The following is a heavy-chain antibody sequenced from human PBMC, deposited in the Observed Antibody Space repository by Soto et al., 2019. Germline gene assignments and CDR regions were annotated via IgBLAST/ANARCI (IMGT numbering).Heavy chain of an antibody. CDR1: GFTFSSYG. D-gene: IGHD3-9*01. CDR2: IWYDGSNK. CDR3: ATGLRSRLRYFDPPDY. J-gene: IGHJ4*02. Sequence: PGGSLRLSCAASGFTFSSYGMHWVRQAPGKGLEWVAVIWYDGSNKYYADSVKGRFTISRDNSKNTLYLQMNSLRAEDTAVYYCATGLRSRLRYFDPPDYWGQGTLVTVSS. V-gene: IGHV3-33*01.